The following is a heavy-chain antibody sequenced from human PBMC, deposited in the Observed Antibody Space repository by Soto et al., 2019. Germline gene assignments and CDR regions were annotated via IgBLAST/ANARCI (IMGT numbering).Heavy chain of an antibody. CDR3: AKNGGVLGSGYSSSWNYYYYYYMDV. J-gene: IGHJ6*03. Sequence: GGSLRLSCAASGFTFSSYAMSWVRQAPGKGLEWVSAISGSGGSTYYADSVKGRFTISRDNSKNTLYLQMNSLRAEDTAVYYCAKNGGVLGSGYSSSWNYYYYYYMDVWGKGTTVTVSS. CDR1: GFTFSSYA. D-gene: IGHD6-13*01. V-gene: IGHV3-23*01. CDR2: ISGSGGST.